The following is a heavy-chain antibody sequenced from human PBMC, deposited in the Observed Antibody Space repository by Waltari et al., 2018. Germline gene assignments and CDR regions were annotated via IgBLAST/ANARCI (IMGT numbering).Heavy chain of an antibody. Sequence: QVKLVQSGAEVKKPGSSVKVSCKASEGTFSSYAISWVRQAPGQGLEWMGRIIPIFGTTNYAQKFQGRFTITADKSTSTAYMELSSLRSEDTAVYYCARESIAAAGNLLFDPWGQGTLVTVSS. D-gene: IGHD6-13*01. J-gene: IGHJ5*02. CDR2: IIPIFGTT. CDR3: ARESIAAAGNLLFDP. CDR1: EGTFSSYA. V-gene: IGHV1-69*08.